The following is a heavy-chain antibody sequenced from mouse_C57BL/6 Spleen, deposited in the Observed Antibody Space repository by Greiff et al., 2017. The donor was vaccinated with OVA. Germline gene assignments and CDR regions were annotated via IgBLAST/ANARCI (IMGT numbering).Heavy chain of an antibody. Sequence: VKLVESGAELVMPGASVKLSCKASGYTFTSYWMHWVKQRPGQGLEWIGEIDPSDSYTNYNQKFKGKSTLTVDKSSSTAYMQLSSLTSEDSAVYYCATLTFDYWGQGTTLTVSS. CDR2: IDPSDSYT. CDR3: ATLTFDY. D-gene: IGHD4-1*01. J-gene: IGHJ2*01. CDR1: GYTFTSYW. V-gene: IGHV1-69*01.